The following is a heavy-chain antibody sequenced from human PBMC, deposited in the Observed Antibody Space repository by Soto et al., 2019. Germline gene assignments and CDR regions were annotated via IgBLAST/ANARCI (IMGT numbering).Heavy chain of an antibody. Sequence: EVQLLDSGGGLVQPGGSLRLSCAASGFTFCSYGMSWVRQAPGKGLEWVAGIPVIGERRYYADSVKGRFTISRDNAKNTLYLQMNSLRVEDAAVYFCAREGDRYGTVCFDSWGQGTLVTVSS. V-gene: IGHV3-23*01. CDR2: IPVIGERR. CDR3: AREGDRYGTVCFDS. J-gene: IGHJ4*02. D-gene: IGHD1-1*01. CDR1: GFTFCSYG.